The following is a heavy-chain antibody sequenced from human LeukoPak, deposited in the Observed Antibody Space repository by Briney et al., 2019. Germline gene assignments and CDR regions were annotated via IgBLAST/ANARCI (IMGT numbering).Heavy chain of an antibody. J-gene: IGHJ4*02. V-gene: IGHV3-74*01. CDR1: GNYW. Sequence: GGSLRLSCAASGNYWMHWVRQVPGKGLVWVSHINSDGSWTSYADSVKGRFTISKDNAKNTVYLQMNSLRAEDTAVYYCVSFYETYWGRGTLVAVSS. D-gene: IGHD2/OR15-2a*01. CDR2: INSDGSWT. CDR3: VSFYETY.